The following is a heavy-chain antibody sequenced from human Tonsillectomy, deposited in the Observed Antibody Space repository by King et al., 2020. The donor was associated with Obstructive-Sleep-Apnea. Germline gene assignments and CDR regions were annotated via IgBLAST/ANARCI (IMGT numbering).Heavy chain of an antibody. D-gene: IGHD3-22*01. J-gene: IGHJ4*02. CDR1: GYTFTKYY. V-gene: IGHV1-46*01. CDR3: ARDRGDNYYSSSGLDF. Sequence: VQLVQSGAEVKKPGASVNVSCKASGYTFTKYYLHWVRQAPGQGLEWMGIINPSGGSTSYAQKFQGRVTMTRDTSTSTVYLELSSLSSEDTAVYHCARDRGDNYYSSSGLDFWGQGTLLTVSS. CDR2: INPSGGST.